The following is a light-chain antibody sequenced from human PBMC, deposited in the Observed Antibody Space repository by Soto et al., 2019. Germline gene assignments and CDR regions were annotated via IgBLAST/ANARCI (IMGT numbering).Light chain of an antibody. Sequence: QSAMTQPPSASGSPGQSVTISCTGTSSGFGGYDYVSWYQQHPGKSPKLLIYEVNNRPSGVPVRFSASMSGNTASLTVSGFYAEDEADYYCCSFAGVDKFYVFGTGTKVTVL. J-gene: IGLJ1*01. CDR2: EVN. CDR3: CSFAGVDKFYV. CDR1: SSGFGGYDY. V-gene: IGLV2-8*01.